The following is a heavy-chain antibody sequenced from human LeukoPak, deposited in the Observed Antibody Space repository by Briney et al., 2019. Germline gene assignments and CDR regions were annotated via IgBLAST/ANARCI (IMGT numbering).Heavy chain of an antibody. D-gene: IGHD2-2*01. CDR1: GGSISSSSYY. CDR2: ISYSGST. V-gene: IGHV4-39*01. Sequence: SETLSLTCTVSGGSISSSSYYWGWIRQPPGKGLEWIGSISYSGSTYYNPSLKSRVTISVDTSKNQFSLNLSSVTAADTAVYYCARRGEDIVVVPAAIWSLWGQGTLVTVSS. CDR3: ARRGEDIVVVPAAIWSL. J-gene: IGHJ4*02.